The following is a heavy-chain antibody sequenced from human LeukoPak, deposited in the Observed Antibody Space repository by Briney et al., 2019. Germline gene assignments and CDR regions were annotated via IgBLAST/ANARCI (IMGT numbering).Heavy chain of an antibody. D-gene: IGHD1-26*01. V-gene: IGHV3-33*06. Sequence: PGTSLRLSCATSGFTFSNFGMHWVRQAPGKGLEWVAVIWYDGSNKFYADSVKGRFTISRDNSKNTLFLQMNSLRAEDTAVYYCAKDGVGGTHADYWGQGTLVTVSS. J-gene: IGHJ4*02. CDR2: IWYDGSNK. CDR3: AKDGVGGTHADY. CDR1: GFTFSNFG.